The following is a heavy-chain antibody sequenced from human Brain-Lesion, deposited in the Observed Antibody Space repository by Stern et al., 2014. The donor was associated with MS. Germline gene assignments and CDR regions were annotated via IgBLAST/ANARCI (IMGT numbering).Heavy chain of an antibody. D-gene: IGHD3-22*01. Sequence: QLVQSGAEVKKPGASVKVSCKASGYTFTGYYMHWVRQAPGQGLEWMGWINPKSGGKNYAQKFQGWVTMTRDTSINTAYMELSRLRSDDTAVYYCATYYYDSTGYNDFWGQGTLVTVSS. J-gene: IGHJ4*02. CDR3: ATYYYDSTGYNDF. CDR2: INPKSGGK. V-gene: IGHV1-2*04. CDR1: GYTFTGYY.